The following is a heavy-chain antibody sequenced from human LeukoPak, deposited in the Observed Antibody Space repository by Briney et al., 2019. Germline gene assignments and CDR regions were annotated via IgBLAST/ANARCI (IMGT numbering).Heavy chain of an antibody. V-gene: IGHV3-11*04. CDR1: GFTFSDYY. CDR3: ARVSSSGWYDFNWFDP. J-gene: IGHJ5*02. Sequence: GGSLRLSCAASGFTFSDYYMSWIRQAPGKGLEWVSYISSSGITIYYADSVKGRFTISRDNAKNSLYLQMNSLRAEDTAVYYCARVSSSGWYDFNWFDPWGQGTLVTVSS. D-gene: IGHD6-19*01. CDR2: ISSSGITI.